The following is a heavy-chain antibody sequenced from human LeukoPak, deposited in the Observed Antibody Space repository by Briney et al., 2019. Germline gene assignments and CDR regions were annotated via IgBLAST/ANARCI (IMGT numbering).Heavy chain of an antibody. CDR3: ARPSTVVTGSFDY. Sequence: SVNVSCKASGGTFSSYAISWVRQAPGQGLEWMGGIIPIFGTANYAQKFQGRVTITADESTSTAYMELSSLRSEDTAVYYCARPSTVVTGSFDYWGQGTLVTVSS. V-gene: IGHV1-69*13. CDR1: GGTFSSYA. J-gene: IGHJ4*02. CDR2: IIPIFGTA. D-gene: IGHD4-23*01.